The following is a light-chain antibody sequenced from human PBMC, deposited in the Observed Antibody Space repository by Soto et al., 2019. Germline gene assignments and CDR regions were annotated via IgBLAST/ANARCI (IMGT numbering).Light chain of an antibody. V-gene: IGKV3-20*01. Sequence: EIVLTQSPGTLSLSPGERATLSCRASQSLSSSYLAWYQQKPGQAPRLLIYGASSRATGIPDRFSGSGSGTDFTLTISRLEPEDFAVYYCQQYGSSPLTFCGGTKVEIK. CDR3: QQYGSSPLT. J-gene: IGKJ4*01. CDR1: QSLSSSY. CDR2: GAS.